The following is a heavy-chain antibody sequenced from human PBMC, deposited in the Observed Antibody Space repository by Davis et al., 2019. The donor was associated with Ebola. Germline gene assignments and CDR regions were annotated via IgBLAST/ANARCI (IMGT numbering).Heavy chain of an antibody. Sequence: GESLKISCAASGITFSSHVMSWVRQAPGKGLEWVSTITGGGIAYYTESVEGRFTISRDNSKNTLYLQMNSLKTDDTAVYYCTTDNLVAALGTLVSGDYFFGMDVWGQGTTVTVPS. CDR2: ITGGGIA. CDR1: GITFSSHV. CDR3: TTDNLVAALGTLVSGDYFFGMDV. J-gene: IGHJ6*02. V-gene: IGHV3-23*01. D-gene: IGHD6-13*01.